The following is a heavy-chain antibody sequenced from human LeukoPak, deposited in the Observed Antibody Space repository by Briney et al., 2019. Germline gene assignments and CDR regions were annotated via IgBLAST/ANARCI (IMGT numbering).Heavy chain of an antibody. CDR1: GFTFSGYA. Sequence: GGSLRLSCAASGFTFSGYAMSWVRQAPGKGLEWVSGISGSGGSTYYADSVKGRFTISRDNAKNTLYLQMNSLRAEDTAVYYCARETVGAFYYYYYGMDVWGQGTTVTVSS. CDR3: ARETVGAFYYYYYGMDV. J-gene: IGHJ6*02. CDR2: ISGSGGST. V-gene: IGHV3-23*01. D-gene: IGHD1-26*01.